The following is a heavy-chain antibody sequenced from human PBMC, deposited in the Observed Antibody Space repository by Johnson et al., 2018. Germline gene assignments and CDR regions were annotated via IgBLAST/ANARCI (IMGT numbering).Heavy chain of an antibody. CDR1: GFTFSRYS. J-gene: IGHJ6*02. CDR3: GRGREGPYDFGSGYWHV. Sequence: VQLVESGGGLVKPGGSLRLSCAASGFTFSRYSMNWVRQAPGKGLEWVSSISSSTSYIYYADSVKGRFTISRDNAKNSLYLQMNSLSAEDTAVYYCGRGREGPYDFGSGYWHVWGQGTTVTVSS. V-gene: IGHV3-21*01. CDR2: ISSSTSYI. D-gene: IGHD3-3*01.